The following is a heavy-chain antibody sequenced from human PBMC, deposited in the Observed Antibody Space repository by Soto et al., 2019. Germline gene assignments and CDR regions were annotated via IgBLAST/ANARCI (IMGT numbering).Heavy chain of an antibody. CDR3: ARDGYNLLCFDY. CDR1: GFTFSSYS. Sequence: EVQLVESGGGLVKPGGSLRLSCAASGFTFSSYSMNWVRQAPGKGLEWVSSISSSSSYIDYADSVKGRFTISRDNAKNSLYLQMNSLRAEDTAVYYCARDGYNLLCFDYWGQGTLVTVSS. CDR2: ISSSSSYI. J-gene: IGHJ4*02. D-gene: IGHD5-12*01. V-gene: IGHV3-21*01.